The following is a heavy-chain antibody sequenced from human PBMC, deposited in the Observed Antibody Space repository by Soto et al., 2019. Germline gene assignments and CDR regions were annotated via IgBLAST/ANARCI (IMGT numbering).Heavy chain of an antibody. V-gene: IGHV4-30-4*01. CDR2: IYDSGNT. D-gene: IGHD2-15*01. J-gene: IGHJ6*03. CDR3: ARDVGDYYYMDV. Sequence: SETLSLTCTVSGGPISSGGYYWSWIRQPPGKGLEWIGYIYDSGNTYYNTSLKSRLIISVDTSKNQFSLKLTSVAAADTAVYFCARDVGDYYYMDVWGEGTTVTVSS. CDR1: GGPISSGGYY.